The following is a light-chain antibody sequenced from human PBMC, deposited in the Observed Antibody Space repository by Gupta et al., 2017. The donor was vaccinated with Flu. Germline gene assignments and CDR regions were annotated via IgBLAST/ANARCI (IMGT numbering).Light chain of an antibody. CDR1: QSLLNSDGRTF. CDR3: RQFMQLPRT. J-gene: IGKJ1*01. Sequence: DVIMTQTPVSLSVTPGQAASISCKSSQSLLNSDGRTFLYWYLQKAGQPPQLLIYEVSNRGSGVPDRFSGSGSGTDFTLKISRVEAGDVGVYYCRQFMQLPRTLGQGTKVEIK. CDR2: EVS. V-gene: IGKV2D-29*01.